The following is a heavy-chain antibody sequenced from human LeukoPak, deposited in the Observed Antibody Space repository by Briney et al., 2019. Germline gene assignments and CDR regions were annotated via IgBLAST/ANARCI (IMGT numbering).Heavy chain of an antibody. Sequence: GGSLRLSCAASGFTFSNAWMSWVRQAPGKGLEWVAFIRYDGSNEYYADSVKGRFTISRDNSKYTLFLQMNSLRAEDTAVYHCAKTKGYTFDYWGQGTLVTVSA. CDR1: GFTFSNAW. J-gene: IGHJ4*02. D-gene: IGHD5-18*01. V-gene: IGHV3-30*02. CDR2: IRYDGSNE. CDR3: AKTKGYTFDY.